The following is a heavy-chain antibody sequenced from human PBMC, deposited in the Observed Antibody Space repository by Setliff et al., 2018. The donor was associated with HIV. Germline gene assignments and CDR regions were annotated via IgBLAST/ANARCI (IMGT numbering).Heavy chain of an antibody. CDR1: YGSISGHY. J-gene: IGHJ4*02. Sequence: SETLSLTCTVPYGSISGHYWTWIRQPPGKGLEWIGYIHHSGGTQYNPSLMSRLTMSVDSSKNQFSLSLSSVTAADTAVYYCARVGYHGSGRYSFDYWGQGTLVTVSS. CDR3: ARVGYHGSGRYSFDY. D-gene: IGHD3-10*01. V-gene: IGHV4-59*11. CDR2: IHHSGGT.